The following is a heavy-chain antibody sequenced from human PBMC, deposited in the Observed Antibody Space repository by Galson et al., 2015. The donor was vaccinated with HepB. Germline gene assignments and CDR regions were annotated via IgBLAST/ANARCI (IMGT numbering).Heavy chain of an antibody. CDR3: AKGTTDIDY. CDR2: IGVRGTT. D-gene: IGHD1-1*01. Sequence: SLRLSCAASGFTFSRLGMTWVRQAPGKGQECVSAIGVRGTTDYSDSVKGRFIISRDNSKSMLYLQMNNLRAEDTAVYYCAKGTTDIDYWGQGTLVTVSS. CDR1: GFTFSRLG. J-gene: IGHJ4*02. V-gene: IGHV3-23*01.